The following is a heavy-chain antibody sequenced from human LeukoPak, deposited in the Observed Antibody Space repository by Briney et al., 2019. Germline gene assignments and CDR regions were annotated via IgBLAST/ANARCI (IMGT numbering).Heavy chain of an antibody. CDR1: GYTFTSYG. CDR3: ARATGGSPDDAFDI. Sequence: ASVKVSCNASGYTFTSYGISWVRQAPGQGLEWMGWISAYNGNTNYAQKLQGRVTMTTDTSTSTAYMELRSLRSDDTAVCYCARATGGSPDDAFDIWGQGTMVTVSS. CDR2: ISAYNGNT. D-gene: IGHD1-14*01. V-gene: IGHV1-18*01. J-gene: IGHJ3*02.